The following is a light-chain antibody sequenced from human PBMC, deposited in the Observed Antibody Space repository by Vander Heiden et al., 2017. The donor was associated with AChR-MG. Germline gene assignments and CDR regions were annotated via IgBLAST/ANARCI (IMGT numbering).Light chain of an antibody. CDR1: QSVSTY. J-gene: IGKJ4*01. CDR2: DAS. Sequence: EIVLTQSPVTLSLSPGEGATLSCRASQSVSTYLGWYQQKPGQAPRLLIYDASNRATGIPARFSGSGSGTDFTLTISSLEPEDFAVYYCQQRSNWRSTFGGGTKVEIK. V-gene: IGKV3-11*01. CDR3: QQRSNWRST.